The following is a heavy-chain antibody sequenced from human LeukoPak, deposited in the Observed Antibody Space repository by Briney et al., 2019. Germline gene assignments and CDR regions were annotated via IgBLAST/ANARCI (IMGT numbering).Heavy chain of an antibody. Sequence: SETLSLTCTVSNGSISSSAYYWGWVRQSPGKGLQWIGSVYFSGITYYNESLKSRLTISVDKSNNQFSLKVRSVTAADTAVHYCARGGDYEAPFDYWGQGTLVTVSS. CDR3: ARGGDYEAPFDY. CDR1: NGSISSSAYY. CDR2: VYFSGIT. D-gene: IGHD4-17*01. V-gene: IGHV4-39*07. J-gene: IGHJ4*02.